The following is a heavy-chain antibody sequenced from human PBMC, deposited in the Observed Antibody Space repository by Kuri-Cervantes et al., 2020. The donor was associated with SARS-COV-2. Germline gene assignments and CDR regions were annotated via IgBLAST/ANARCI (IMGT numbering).Heavy chain of an antibody. CDR2: ISYSGGS. CDR3: ARGPELGHFFDY. J-gene: IGHJ4*02. CDR1: GGSITSNNYY. V-gene: IGHV4-39*01. D-gene: IGHD7-27*01. Sequence: SETLSLTCTVSGGSITSNNYYWGWIRQPPGKGPEYIGTISYSGGSYYNPSLKRRVAMSVDTSKNQFSLKLSSVTAADSAVYYCARGPELGHFFDYWGQGTLVTVSS.